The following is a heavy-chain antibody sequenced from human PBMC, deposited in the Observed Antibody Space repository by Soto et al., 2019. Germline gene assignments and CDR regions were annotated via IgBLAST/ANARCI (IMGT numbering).Heavy chain of an antibody. CDR3: ARLPGYFDYAMDV. J-gene: IGHJ6*02. V-gene: IGHV1-46*01. Sequence: GASVKVSCKASGYTFTSYYMHWVRQAPGQGLEWMGIINPSRGSTSYAQKFQGRVTMTRDTSTSTVYMELSRVTSRERDGYYCARLPGYFDYAMDVWDQGTPITLSS. CDR1: GYTFTSYY. CDR2: INPSRGST.